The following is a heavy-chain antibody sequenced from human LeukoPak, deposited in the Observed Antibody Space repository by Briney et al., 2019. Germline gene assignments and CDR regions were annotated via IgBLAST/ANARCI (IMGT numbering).Heavy chain of an antibody. Sequence: GGSLRLSCAASGFTFTKYWMTWVRQFPGKGLQWVANIKEDGSAKYYLDSLKGRVSISRDNVKNSVILQLNSLRADDTAVYFCARVGNYEQNEAFDIWGHGTLVTVSS. V-gene: IGHV3-7*01. CDR2: IKEDGSAK. J-gene: IGHJ3*02. CDR3: ARVGNYEQNEAFDI. CDR1: GFTFTKYW. D-gene: IGHD3-3*01.